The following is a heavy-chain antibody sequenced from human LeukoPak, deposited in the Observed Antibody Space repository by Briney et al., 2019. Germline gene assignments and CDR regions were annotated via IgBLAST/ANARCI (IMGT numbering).Heavy chain of an antibody. CDR2: ISSNGGST. D-gene: IGHD5-18*01. J-gene: IGHJ4*02. CDR3: VKEYRTAAMVTFMFDY. Sequence: GGSLRLSCSASGFTFSSYAMHWVRQAPGKGLEYVSAISSNGGSTYYADSVKGRFTISRDNSKNTLYLQMSSLRAEDTAVYYCVKEYRTAAMVTFMFDYWGQRTLVTVSS. V-gene: IGHV3-64D*06. CDR1: GFTFSSYA.